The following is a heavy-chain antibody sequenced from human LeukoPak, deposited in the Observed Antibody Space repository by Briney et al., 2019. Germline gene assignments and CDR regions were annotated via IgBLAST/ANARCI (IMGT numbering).Heavy chain of an antibody. CDR2: IWYDGSHD. J-gene: IGHJ4*02. Sequence: GTSLRLSCAASGFTFSHYAMHWVRQAPGKGLEWVAVIWYDGSHDTYTDSVKGRFTVSRDNFKNALHLQMNSLRVEDTAVYYCAKEGDYCSSSGCHKRGIDDGGQGTLVTVSS. V-gene: IGHV3-33*06. CDR1: GFTFSHYA. D-gene: IGHD2-2*01. CDR3: AKEGDYCSSSGCHKRGIDD.